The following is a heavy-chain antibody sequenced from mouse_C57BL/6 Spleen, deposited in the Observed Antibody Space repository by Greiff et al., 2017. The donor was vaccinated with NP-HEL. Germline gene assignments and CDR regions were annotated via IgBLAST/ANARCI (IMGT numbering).Heavy chain of an antibody. J-gene: IGHJ2*01. D-gene: IGHD1-1*01. V-gene: IGHV1-82*01. CDR2: IYPGNGDT. CDR1: GYAFSSSW. Sequence: QVQLQQSGPELVKPGASVKISCKASGYAFSSSWMNWVKQRPGQGLEWIGRIYPGNGDTKYNGKFQGKATLTADKSSSTAYMQLSSLTSEDSAVYFCARDPDYYGSSYFDYWGQGTTLTVSS. CDR3: ARDPDYYGSSYFDY.